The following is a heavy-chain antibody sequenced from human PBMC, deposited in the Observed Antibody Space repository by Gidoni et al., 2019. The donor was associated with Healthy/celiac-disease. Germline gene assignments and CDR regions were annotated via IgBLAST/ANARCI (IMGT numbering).Heavy chain of an antibody. CDR2: IRGSCGST. CDR1: GFPFSSYA. CDR3: AKDDGGGVDY. J-gene: IGHJ4*02. Sequence: EVQPLESGGGLVQPGGSLRLSCAASGFPFSSYAMSWVRQAPGKGLEWVSAIRGSCGSTYYADSVKGRFTISRDNSKNTLYLQMNSLRAEDTAVYYCAKDDGGGVDYWGQGTLVTVSS. V-gene: IGHV3-23*01. D-gene: IGHD3-16*01.